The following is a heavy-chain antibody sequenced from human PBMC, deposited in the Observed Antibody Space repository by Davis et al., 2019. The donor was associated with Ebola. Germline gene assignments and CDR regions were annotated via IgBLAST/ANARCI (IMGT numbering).Heavy chain of an antibody. CDR2: INPHNGNT. J-gene: IGHJ3*01. CDR1: GYTFTSYG. V-gene: IGHV1-18*04. CDR3: AAGGSRGGFDV. D-gene: IGHD1-26*01. Sequence: AASVKVSCKASGYTFTSYGITWVRQAPGQGLEWMGWINPHNGNTNYAQNVQGRVITTSDTATTTAYMEVGSLRADDSAVYYCAAGGSRGGFDVWGQGTMVTVS.